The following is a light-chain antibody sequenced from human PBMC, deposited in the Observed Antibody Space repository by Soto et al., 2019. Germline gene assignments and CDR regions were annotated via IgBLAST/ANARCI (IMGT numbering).Light chain of an antibody. CDR3: QQYYSTPFT. Sequence: DIVMTQSPDSLAVSLSERASINCRSNQSVLYSSNDKNYLAWYQQKPGQPPKLLIYWASSRESGVPARFSGSGSGTEFTLTISSLQAEDVAVYYCQQYYSTPFTFGPGTIVEIK. V-gene: IGKV4-1*01. J-gene: IGKJ3*01. CDR2: WAS. CDR1: QSVLYSSNDKNY.